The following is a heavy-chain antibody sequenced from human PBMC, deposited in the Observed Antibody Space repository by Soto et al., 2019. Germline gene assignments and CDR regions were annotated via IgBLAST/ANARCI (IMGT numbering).Heavy chain of an antibody. V-gene: IGHV1-18*01. D-gene: IGHD5-18*01. Sequence: QVQLVQSGPEVKKPGASVKVSCKASAYTFNTYGISWVRRAPGQGLEWMGCISGHNGQTNYAQKFRGRVTITTDTSTSTAYMELRSLRSDDTAIYYCARDGRKQLWVEGRNAMDVWGQGTTVTVSS. CDR1: AYTFNTYG. CDR2: ISGHNGQT. J-gene: IGHJ6*02. CDR3: ARDGRKQLWVEGRNAMDV.